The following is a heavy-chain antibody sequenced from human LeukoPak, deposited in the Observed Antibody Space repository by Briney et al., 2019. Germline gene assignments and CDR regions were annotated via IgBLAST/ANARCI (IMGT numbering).Heavy chain of an antibody. Sequence: ASVKVSCKASGYSFTSYGIRWVREAPGQGLEWMVWISDYNGNTNYAQKLQGRVTMTTDTSTSTAYMELRSLRSDGTAVYYCARDLYRDSLPVSWFDPWGQGTLVTVSS. CDR3: ARDLYRDSLPVSWFDP. CDR1: GYSFTSYG. V-gene: IGHV1-18*01. J-gene: IGHJ5*02. CDR2: ISDYNGNT. D-gene: IGHD4-11*01.